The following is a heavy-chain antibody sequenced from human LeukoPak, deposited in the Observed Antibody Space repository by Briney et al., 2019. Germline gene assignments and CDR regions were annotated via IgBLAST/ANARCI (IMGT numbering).Heavy chain of an antibody. Sequence: SGTLSLTCAVSGGSISSSNWWSWVRQPPGKGLEWIGEINHSGSTNYNPSLKSRVTISVDTSKNPFSLKLSSVTAADTAVYYCARRSSGYYYDAFDIWGQGTMVTVSS. D-gene: IGHD3-22*01. CDR2: INHSGST. J-gene: IGHJ3*02. CDR3: ARRSSGYYYDAFDI. CDR1: GGSISSSNW. V-gene: IGHV4-4*02.